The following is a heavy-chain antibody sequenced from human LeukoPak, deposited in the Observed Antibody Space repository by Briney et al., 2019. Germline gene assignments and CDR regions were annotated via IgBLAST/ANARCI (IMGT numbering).Heavy chain of an antibody. CDR2: IYHSGST. CDR1: GGSISNSNW. V-gene: IGHV4-4*02. CDR3: ARGPSLLWFGELFD. D-gene: IGHD3-10*01. J-gene: IGHJ4*02. Sequence: PSETLSLTCAVSGGSISNSNWWNWVRQPPGKGLEWIGEIYHSGSTNYNPSLRSRVTISVDRSKNQFALKLTSVTAADTAVYYCARGPSLLWFGELFDWGQGTLVTVSS.